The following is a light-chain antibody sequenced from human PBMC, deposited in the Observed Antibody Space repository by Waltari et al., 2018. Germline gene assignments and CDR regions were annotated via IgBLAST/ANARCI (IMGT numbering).Light chain of an antibody. CDR2: DAS. CDR3: QQRSNWIT. V-gene: IGKV3-11*01. Sequence: IVLTQSPATLSLSPGERTTLSCKARQSVSSYLAWYQQKPGQAPRLLIYDASNRATGIPARFSGSGSGTDFTLTISSLEPEDFAVYYCQQRSNWITFGQGTRLEIK. CDR1: QSVSSY. J-gene: IGKJ5*01.